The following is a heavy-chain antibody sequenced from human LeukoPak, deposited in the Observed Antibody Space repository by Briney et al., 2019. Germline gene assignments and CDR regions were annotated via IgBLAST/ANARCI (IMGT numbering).Heavy chain of an antibody. CDR1: GYTFTGYY. D-gene: IGHD5-12*01. V-gene: IGHV1-2*02. CDR2: INPNSGGT. Sequence: ASVKVSCKASGYTFTGYYMHWVRQAPGQGLEWMGWINPNSGGTNYAQKFQGRVTMTRDTSISTAYMELSRLRSDDTAVYCCARAPLVATIYNYWGQGTLVTVSS. CDR3: ARAPLVATIYNY. J-gene: IGHJ4*02.